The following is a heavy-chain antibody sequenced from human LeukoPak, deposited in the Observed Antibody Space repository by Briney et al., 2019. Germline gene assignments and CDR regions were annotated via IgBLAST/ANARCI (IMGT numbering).Heavy chain of an antibody. Sequence: GGSLRLSCAASGFTFSRNWMHWVRQAPGKGLVWVSRINSDGSITNYADSVKGRFTISRDNSKNTLYLQMNSLRAEDTAVYYCAKDKAYYYGSGSPDWGQGTLVTVSS. V-gene: IGHV3-74*01. CDR3: AKDKAYYYGSGSPD. J-gene: IGHJ4*02. CDR1: GFTFSRNW. CDR2: INSDGSIT. D-gene: IGHD3-10*01.